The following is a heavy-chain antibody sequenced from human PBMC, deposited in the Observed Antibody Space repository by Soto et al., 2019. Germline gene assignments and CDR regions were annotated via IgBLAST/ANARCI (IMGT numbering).Heavy chain of an antibody. J-gene: IGHJ6*02. CDR3: AKDRRWSSKDYYYYGMDV. D-gene: IGHD6-13*01. Sequence: QVQLVESGGGVVQPGRSLRLSCAASGFTFSSYGMHWVRQAPGKGLEWVAAISYDGSNKYYADSVKGRFTISRDNSKNTLYLQMNSLRAEDTAVYYCAKDRRWSSKDYYYYGMDVWGQGTTVTVSS. V-gene: IGHV3-30*18. CDR1: GFTFSSYG. CDR2: ISYDGSNK.